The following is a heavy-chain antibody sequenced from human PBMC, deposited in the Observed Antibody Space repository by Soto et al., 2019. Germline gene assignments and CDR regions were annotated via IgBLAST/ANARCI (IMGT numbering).Heavy chain of an antibody. D-gene: IGHD2-15*01. CDR2: IITIFGTA. J-gene: IGHJ6*02. V-gene: IGHV1-69*01. CDR3: ARDSVGAAYNIYYYYGTDV. Sequence: QVQLVQSGAEVKKPGSSVKVSCKTSGGTFSSYAISWVRQAPGQGLEWMGGIITIFGTANYAQKFQGIVTITADESTSTSYMELSRLRSEYTAAYYCARDSVGAAYNIYYYYGTDVWGQGTTVTVSS. CDR1: GGTFSSYA.